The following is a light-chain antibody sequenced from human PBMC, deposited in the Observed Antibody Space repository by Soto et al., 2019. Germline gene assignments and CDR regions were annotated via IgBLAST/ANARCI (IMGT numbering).Light chain of an antibody. J-gene: IGKJ3*01. CDR3: QQYNNWPPRPT. CDR2: GAS. CDR1: QSVSSSY. Sequence: EIVLTQSPGTLSLSPGERVTLSCRASQSVSSSYLAWYQQKPGQAPRLLIYGASSRATGIPDRFSGSRSGTDFTLTISRLEPEDFAVYYCQQYNNWPPRPTFGPGTKVDIK. V-gene: IGKV3-20*01.